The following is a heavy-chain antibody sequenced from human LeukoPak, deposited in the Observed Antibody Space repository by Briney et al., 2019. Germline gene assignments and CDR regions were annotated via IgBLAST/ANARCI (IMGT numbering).Heavy chain of an antibody. V-gene: IGHV3-30*01. CDR2: ISYDGSNK. Sequence: GRSLRLPCAASGFTFSSYAMHWVRQAPGKGLEWVAVISYDGSNKYYADSVKGRFTISRDNSKNTLYLQMNSLRAEDTAVYYCARVGGSSSPWGQGTLVTVSS. CDR3: ARVGGSSSP. J-gene: IGHJ5*02. CDR1: GFTFSSYA. D-gene: IGHD2-15*01.